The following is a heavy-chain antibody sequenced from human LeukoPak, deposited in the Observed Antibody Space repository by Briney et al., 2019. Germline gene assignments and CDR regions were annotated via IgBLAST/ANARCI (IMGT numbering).Heavy chain of an antibody. CDR2: IKSKTDGGTT. V-gene: IGHV3-15*01. Sequence: GGSLRLSCAASGFTFSNAWMSWVRKAPGKGLEWVGRIKSKTDGGTTDYAAPVKGRFTISRDDSKNTLYLQMNSLKTEDTAVYYCTTVNYDSSGYSLWGQGTLVTVSS. D-gene: IGHD3-22*01. CDR3: TTVNYDSSGYSL. J-gene: IGHJ4*02. CDR1: GFTFSNAW.